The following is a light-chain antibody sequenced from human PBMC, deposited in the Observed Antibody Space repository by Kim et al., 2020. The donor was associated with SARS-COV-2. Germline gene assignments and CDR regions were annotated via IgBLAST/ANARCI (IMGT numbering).Light chain of an antibody. J-gene: IGLJ3*02. Sequence: ASVKLTCTLGSGHSSYASAWHQQQPEKGPRYLMKLNSDGSHSKGDGIPDRFSGSSSGAERYLTISSLQSEDEADYYCQTWGTGTWVFGGGTQLTVL. CDR2: LNSDGSH. CDR3: QTWGTGTWV. V-gene: IGLV4-69*01. CDR1: SGHSSYA.